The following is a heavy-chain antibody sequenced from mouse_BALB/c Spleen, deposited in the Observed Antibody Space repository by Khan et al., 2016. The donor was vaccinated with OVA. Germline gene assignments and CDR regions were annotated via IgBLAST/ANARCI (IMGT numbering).Heavy chain of an antibody. V-gene: IGHV3-1*02. D-gene: IGHD2-3*01. Sequence: VQLKESGPDLVKPSQSLSLTCTVTGYSITSGYSWHWLRQFPGNKLEWMGYIYYSGSTYYNPYLKSRIFITRDTSKNQFFLQLNSVTTEDTATYYCARDGYYFDYWGQGTTLTVSS. J-gene: IGHJ2*01. CDR2: IYYSGST. CDR3: ARDGYYFDY. CDR1: GYSITSGYS.